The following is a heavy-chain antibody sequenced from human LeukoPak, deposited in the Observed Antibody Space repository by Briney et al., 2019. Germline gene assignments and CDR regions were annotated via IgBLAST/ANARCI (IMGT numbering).Heavy chain of an antibody. J-gene: IGHJ5*02. CDR1: GYSFIGYY. CDR2: NNPNSGGT. Sequence: ASSKVSCKASGYSFIGYYIHWVRQAPRQGLEGMGGNNPNSGGTNYAQNFQGRVTMTRDTSISTAYTAVGRLRSDDTSVYYCAREGGWYQLLHRFDPWGQGTLVTVSS. D-gene: IGHD2-2*01. V-gene: IGHV1-2*02. CDR3: AREGGWYQLLHRFDP.